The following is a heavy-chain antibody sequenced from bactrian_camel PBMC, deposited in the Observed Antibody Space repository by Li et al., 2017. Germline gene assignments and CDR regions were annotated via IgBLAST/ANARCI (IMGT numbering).Heavy chain of an antibody. D-gene: IGHD5*01. CDR1: YYTYSTYC. CDR2: IDSDGIT. J-gene: IGHJ6*01. CDR3: APDPRGSAS. V-gene: IGHV3S9*01. Sequence: HVQLVESGGGSVQSGGSLRLSCAVSYYTYSTYCMAWFRQAPAKEREGVAVIDSDGITSYADSVKGRFTISQDNDKNTLYLQLNSLKTEDTAVYHCAPDPRGSASWGQGTQVTVS.